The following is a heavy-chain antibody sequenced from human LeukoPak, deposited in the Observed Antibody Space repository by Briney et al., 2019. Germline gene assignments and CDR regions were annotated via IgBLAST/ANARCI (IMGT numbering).Heavy chain of an antibody. CDR1: GFTFSNYW. Sequence: GGSLRLSCVGSGFTFSNYWINWVRQAPGSGLEWVSTLYTNTDTRYAESVRGRFTISRDNSKNTLHLQMNTLRAEDTAVYYCGTFGGTVAPGYWGQGTLVTVSS. V-gene: IGHV3-53*01. J-gene: IGHJ4*02. CDR3: GTFGGTVAPGY. CDR2: LYTNTDT. D-gene: IGHD3-16*01.